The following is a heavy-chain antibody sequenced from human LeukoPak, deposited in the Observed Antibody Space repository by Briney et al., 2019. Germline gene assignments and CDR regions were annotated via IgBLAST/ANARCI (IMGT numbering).Heavy chain of an antibody. V-gene: IGHV3-7*04. CDR1: GFTFSSYW. CDR3: GRGSELEEPPDQKDG. Sequence: GGSLRLSCAASGFTFSSYWMSWVRQAPGKGLEWVANIKQDGSEKYYVDSVKGRFTISRDNAKNSLYLQMNGLRAEDTAVYYCGRGSELEEPPDQKDGWGKGNTV. D-gene: IGHD1-14*01. J-gene: IGHJ6*01. CDR2: IKQDGSEK.